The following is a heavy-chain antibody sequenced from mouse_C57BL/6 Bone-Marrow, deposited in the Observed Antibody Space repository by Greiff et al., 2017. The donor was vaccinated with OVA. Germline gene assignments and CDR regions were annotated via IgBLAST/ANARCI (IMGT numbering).Heavy chain of an antibody. CDR1: GYTFTSYW. Sequence: VQLQQPGAELVRPGSSVKLSCKASGYTFTSYWMDWVKQRPGQGLEWIGNIYPSDSETHYNQKFKDKATLTVDKSSSTAYMQLSSLTSEDSAVYYCARVSDYYGIDYWGQGTTLTVSS. V-gene: IGHV1-61*01. J-gene: IGHJ2*01. CDR2: IYPSDSET. D-gene: IGHD1-2*01. CDR3: ARVSDYYGIDY.